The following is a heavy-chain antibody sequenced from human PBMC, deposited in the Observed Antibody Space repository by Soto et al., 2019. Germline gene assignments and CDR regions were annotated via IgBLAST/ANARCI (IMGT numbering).Heavy chain of an antibody. V-gene: IGHV1-69*01. CDR2: IIPIFGTA. CDR1: GGTFSSYA. CDR3: AKEQQLVYSYGMDV. Sequence: QVQLVQSGAEVKKPGSSVKVSCKASGGTFSSYAISWVRQAPGQGLEWMGGIIPIFGTANYAQKFQGRVTITADESTRTAYIELSSLRSEDTAVYYCAKEQQLVYSYGMDVWGQGTTVTVSS. D-gene: IGHD6-13*01. J-gene: IGHJ6*02.